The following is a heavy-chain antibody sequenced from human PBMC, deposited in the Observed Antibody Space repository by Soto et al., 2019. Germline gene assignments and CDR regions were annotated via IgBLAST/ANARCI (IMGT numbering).Heavy chain of an antibody. CDR2: ISRDGSNS. V-gene: IGHV3-30*03. CDR3: ARGNLSFDFDS. Sequence: QIQLVESGGGVVQPGGSLRLSCSASGFSFGSFGMQWVRQAPGEGLEWVAFISRDGSNSFYGDSVKGRFTLSRDNSRNTVYLQMSNTRDEDTALYYCARGNLSFDFDSWGQGTLVIVSS. CDR1: GFSFGSFG. J-gene: IGHJ4*02.